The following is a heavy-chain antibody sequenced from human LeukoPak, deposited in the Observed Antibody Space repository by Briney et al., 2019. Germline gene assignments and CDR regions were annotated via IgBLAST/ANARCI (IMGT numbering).Heavy chain of an antibody. CDR3: ARELAA. CDR1: GFTFSSYD. Sequence: GGSLRLSCAASGFTFSSYDMNWVRQAPGKGLEWVAAIWPDGSNKYYANSVKGRFTISRDNSKNTLYLQMNSLRGDDTAIYYCARELAAWGQGTLVTVSS. V-gene: IGHV3-33*08. J-gene: IGHJ4*02. D-gene: IGHD6-13*01. CDR2: IWPDGSNK.